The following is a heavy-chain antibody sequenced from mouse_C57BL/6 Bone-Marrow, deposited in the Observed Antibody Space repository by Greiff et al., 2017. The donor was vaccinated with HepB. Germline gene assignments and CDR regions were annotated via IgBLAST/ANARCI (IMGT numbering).Heavy chain of an antibody. Sequence: VQLQQSGAELVRPGASVKLSCTASGFNIKDDYMHWVKQRPEQGLEWIGWIDPENGDTEYASKFQGKATITADTSSNTAYLQLSSLTSEDTAVYYCTTRWLLRDYWGQGTTLTVSS. D-gene: IGHD2-3*01. CDR2: IDPENGDT. V-gene: IGHV14-4*01. CDR3: TTRWLLRDY. J-gene: IGHJ2*01. CDR1: GFNIKDDY.